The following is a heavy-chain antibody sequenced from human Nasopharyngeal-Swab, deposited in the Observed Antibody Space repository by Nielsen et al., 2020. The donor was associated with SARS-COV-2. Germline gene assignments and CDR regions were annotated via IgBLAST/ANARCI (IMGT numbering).Heavy chain of an antibody. CDR2: IYYSGST. D-gene: IGHD3-9*01. Sequence: GSLRLSCTASGGSISSYYWGWIRQPPGKGLEWIGSIYYSGSTYYNPSLKSRVTISVDTSKNQFSLKLSSVTAADTAVYYCARVRYDILTGYHDNWFDPWGQGTLVTVSS. J-gene: IGHJ5*02. V-gene: IGHV4-39*07. CDR1: GGSISSYY. CDR3: ARVRYDILTGYHDNWFDP.